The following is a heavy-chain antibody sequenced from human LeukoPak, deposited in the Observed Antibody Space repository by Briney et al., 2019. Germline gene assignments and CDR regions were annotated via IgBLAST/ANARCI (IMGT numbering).Heavy chain of an antibody. CDR3: ARGFFVGTSVTRTTGGAFDI. V-gene: IGHV4-31*03. CDR2: IYYSGST. D-gene: IGHD6-19*01. J-gene: IGHJ3*02. CDR1: GGSISSGGYY. Sequence: SETLSLTCTVSGGSISSGGYYWSWIRQHPGKGLEWIGYIYYSGSTYYNPSLKSRVTISVDTSKNQFSLKLSSVTAADTAVYYCARGFFVGTSVTRTTGGAFDIWGQGTMVTVSS.